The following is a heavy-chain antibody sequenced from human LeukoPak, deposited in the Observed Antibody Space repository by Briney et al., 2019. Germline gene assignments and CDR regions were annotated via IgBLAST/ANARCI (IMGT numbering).Heavy chain of an antibody. CDR2: INPNSGGT. D-gene: IGHD4-23*01. V-gene: IGHV1-2*02. CDR1: GYSFTDYY. J-gene: IGHJ2*01. CDR3: ARHPGKVTNDWYFDL. Sequence: ASVKVSCKASGYSFTDYYMHWVRQAPGQGLEWMGWINPNSGGTNYAQKFQGRVTMTRDTSITTAYMELSRLSSDDTAVYYCARHPGKVTNDWYFDLWGRGTLVTVSS.